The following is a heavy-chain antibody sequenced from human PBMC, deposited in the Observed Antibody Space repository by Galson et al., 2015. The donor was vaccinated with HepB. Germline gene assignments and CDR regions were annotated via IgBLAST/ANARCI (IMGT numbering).Heavy chain of an antibody. V-gene: IGHV1-18*04. CDR3: ARTTKIHYYYAMDV. Sequence: SVKVSCKASGYTFTNYGFTWVRQAPGQGLEWMGWICAYNGDTRYAPKMQGRVTLTADTSTSTAYMELRSLRSDDTAVYYCARTTKIHYYYAMDVWGQGATVTVSS. D-gene: IGHD1-1*01. CDR2: ICAYNGDT. J-gene: IGHJ6*02. CDR1: GYTFTNYG.